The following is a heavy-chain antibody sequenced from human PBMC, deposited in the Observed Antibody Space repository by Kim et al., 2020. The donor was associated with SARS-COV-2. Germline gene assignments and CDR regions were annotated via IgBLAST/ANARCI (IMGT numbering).Heavy chain of an antibody. CDR3: ARDGAGDVPMGIDY. CDR1: GFTFSSYG. V-gene: IGHV3-33*01. Sequence: GGSLRLSCAASGFTFSSYGMHWVRQAPGKGLEWVAVIWYDGSNKYYADSVKGRFTISRDNSKNTLYLQMNSLRAEDTAVYYCARDGAGDVPMGIDYWGQGTLVTVSS. J-gene: IGHJ4*02. CDR2: IWYDGSNK. D-gene: IGHD3-10*01.